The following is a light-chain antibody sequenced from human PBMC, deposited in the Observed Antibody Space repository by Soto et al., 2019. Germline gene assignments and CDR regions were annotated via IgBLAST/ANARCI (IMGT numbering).Light chain of an antibody. V-gene: IGKV3-11*01. CDR3: QHRSNWPPIT. CDR2: DAS. J-gene: IGKJ5*01. CDR1: QSVSNY. Sequence: EIVLTQSPATLSLSPGERATLSCRASQSVSNYLAWYQQKPGQAPRLLIYDASNRATGIPARFSGSGSVTDFTLTISSLEPEDFAVYYCQHRSNWPPITFGQGTRLAIK.